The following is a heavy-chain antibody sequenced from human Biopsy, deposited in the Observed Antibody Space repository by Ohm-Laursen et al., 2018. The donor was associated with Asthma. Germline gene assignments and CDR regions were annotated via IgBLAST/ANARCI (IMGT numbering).Heavy chain of an antibody. Sequence: SLRLSCSASGFTFSRYSMHWVRQAPGRGPEYVSFIATDGPNKFYADSVKGRFTVSRDNSKHTLYLHMTGLRADDTGVYYCVKDHSAGYYYFDDWGQGAQVTVSS. D-gene: IGHD2-21*01. V-gene: IGHV3-64D*08. CDR1: GFTFSRYS. J-gene: IGHJ4*02. CDR3: VKDHSAGYYYFDD. CDR2: IATDGPNK.